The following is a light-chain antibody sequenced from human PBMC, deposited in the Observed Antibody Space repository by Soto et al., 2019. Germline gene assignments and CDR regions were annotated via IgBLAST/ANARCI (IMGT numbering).Light chain of an antibody. V-gene: IGKV3-11*01. CDR2: YIS. CDR3: QLRSNWPWT. CDR1: QSAGNF. J-gene: IGKJ1*01. Sequence: ELVMTQSPATLSVSWGETVSLSGRASQSAGNFLACYKKKHGQAPRIIIYYISTRATGITDRFSVITYGTDFTLTIRSIEPEEWTVYEGQLRSNWPWTGAQRIKV.